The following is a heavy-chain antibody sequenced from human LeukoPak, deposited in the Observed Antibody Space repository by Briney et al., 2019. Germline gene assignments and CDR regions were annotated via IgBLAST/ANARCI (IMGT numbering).Heavy chain of an antibody. CDR2: INPNSGGT. J-gene: IGHJ4*02. D-gene: IGHD7-27*01. CDR1: GYTFIDYF. Sequence: GASVKVSCKASGYTFIDYFIHWVRQAPGQGLEWMGRINPNSGGTNYAQNFHVRVTITRYTSISTAYMELSSLRSDDTAVYYCARDLPSTSNWEFDYWGQGTLVTVSS. CDR3: ARDLPSTSNWEFDY. V-gene: IGHV1-2*06.